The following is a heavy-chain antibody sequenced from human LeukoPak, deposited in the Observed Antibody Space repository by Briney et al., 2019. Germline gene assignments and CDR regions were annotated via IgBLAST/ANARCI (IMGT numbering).Heavy chain of an antibody. V-gene: IGHV1-69*13. D-gene: IGHD4-17*01. Sequence: SVKVSCKASGYTFTSYAISWVRQAPGQGLEWIGGIIPIFGTANYAQKFQGRVTITADESTSTAYMELSSLRSEDTAVYYCARVKGDYVPRSWFDPWGQGTLVTVSS. CDR1: GYTFTSYA. J-gene: IGHJ5*02. CDR3: ARVKGDYVPRSWFDP. CDR2: IIPIFGTA.